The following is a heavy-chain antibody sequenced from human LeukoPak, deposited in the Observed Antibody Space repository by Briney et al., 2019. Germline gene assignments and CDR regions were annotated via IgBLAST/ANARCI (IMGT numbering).Heavy chain of an antibody. CDR2: ISYDGSNK. CDR3: AGEAEQQLSGGDYYYYYGMDV. CDR1: GFTFSSYA. J-gene: IGHJ6*02. D-gene: IGHD6-13*01. V-gene: IGHV3-30-3*01. Sequence: GGSLRLSCAASGFTFSSYAMHWVRQAPGKGLEWVAVISYDGSNKYYADSVKGRFTISRDNSKNTLYLQMNSLRAEDTAVYYCAGEAEQQLSGGDYYYYYGMDVWGQGTTVTVSS.